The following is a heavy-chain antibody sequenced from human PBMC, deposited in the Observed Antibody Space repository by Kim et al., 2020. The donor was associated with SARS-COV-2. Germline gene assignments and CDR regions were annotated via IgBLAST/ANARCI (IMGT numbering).Heavy chain of an antibody. CDR1: GGSISSSSYY. J-gene: IGHJ4*02. D-gene: IGHD5-18*01. Sequence: SETLSLTCTVSGGSISSSSYYWGWIRQPPGKGLEWIGSIYYSGSTYYNPSLKSLVTISVDTSKNQFSLKLSSVTAADTAVYYCARRGYSYGHFDYWGQGTLVTVSS. V-gene: IGHV4-39*01. CDR3: ARRGYSYGHFDY. CDR2: IYYSGST.